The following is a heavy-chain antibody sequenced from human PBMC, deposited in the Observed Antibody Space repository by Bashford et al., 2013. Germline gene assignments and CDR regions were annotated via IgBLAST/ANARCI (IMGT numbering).Heavy chain of an antibody. Sequence: ASVKVSCKASGYYFSGYYMHWVRQAPGQGLEWMGWISPRTSATNYAQKFQGRVTMTRDTSISTAYMELSGLRSDDTAIYYCASGLQLSVYFFDYWGHGTLVTVSS. V-gene: IGHV1-2*02. CDR3: ASGLQLSVYFFDY. D-gene: IGHD5-24*01. CDR1: GYYFSGYY. J-gene: IGHJ4*01. CDR2: ISPRTSAT.